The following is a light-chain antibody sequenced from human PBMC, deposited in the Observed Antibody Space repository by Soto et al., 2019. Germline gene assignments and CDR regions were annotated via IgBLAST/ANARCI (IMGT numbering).Light chain of an antibody. Sequence: QSALTQPASVSGSPGQSITISGTGTSSTVGGFNVVSWYQQHPGKAPKVIIYEGIKRPSGVSNRFSGSNSGSTASLTIPGLQADDEADYYCCSYVGETSYVFATGAKVIV. CDR3: CSYVGETSYV. V-gene: IGLV2-23*01. CDR1: SSTVGGFNV. J-gene: IGLJ1*01. CDR2: EGI.